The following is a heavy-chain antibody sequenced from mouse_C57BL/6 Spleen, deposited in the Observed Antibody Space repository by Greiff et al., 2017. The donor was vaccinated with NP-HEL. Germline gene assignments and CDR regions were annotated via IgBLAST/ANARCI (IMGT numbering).Heavy chain of an antibody. Sequence: DVMLVESGGGLVQPKGSLKLSCAASGFSFNTYAMNWVRQAPGKGLEWVARIRSKSNNYATYYADSVKDRFTISRDDSESMLYLQMNNLKTEDTAMYYCVRHKDSNYEYYAMDYWGQGTSVTVSS. D-gene: IGHD2-5*01. J-gene: IGHJ4*01. CDR3: VRHKDSNYEYYAMDY. CDR1: GFSFNTYA. CDR2: IRSKSNNYAT. V-gene: IGHV10-1*01.